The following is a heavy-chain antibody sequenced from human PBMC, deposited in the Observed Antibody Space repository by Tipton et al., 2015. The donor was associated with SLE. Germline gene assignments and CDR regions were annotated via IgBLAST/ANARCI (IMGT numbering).Heavy chain of an antibody. CDR2: IRYDGSNK. CDR1: GFTFSSYG. V-gene: IGHV3-30*02. CDR3: AKDLYSGYDLPH. Sequence: SLRLSCAASGFTFSSYGMHWVRQAPGKGLEWVAFIRYDGSNKYYADSVKGRFTISRDNSKNTLYLQMNSLRAEDTAVYYCAKDLYSGYDLPHWGQGTLVTVSS. J-gene: IGHJ4*02. D-gene: IGHD5-12*01.